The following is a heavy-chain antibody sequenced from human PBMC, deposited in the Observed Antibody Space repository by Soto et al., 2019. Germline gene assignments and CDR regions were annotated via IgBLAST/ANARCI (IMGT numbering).Heavy chain of an antibody. J-gene: IGHJ5*01. CDR3: ARGIATGQLDS. CDR1: GYTFTRYT. D-gene: IGHD2-15*01. V-gene: IGHV1-3*01. Sequence: GASVKVSCHCSGYTFTRYTINWVRQAPGQRLEWMGWINPDNGNTKSSQKFQDRVIITRDTSASTAYMDLSSLRSEDTAVYYCARGIATGQLDSWGQGTLVTVSS. CDR2: INPDNGNT.